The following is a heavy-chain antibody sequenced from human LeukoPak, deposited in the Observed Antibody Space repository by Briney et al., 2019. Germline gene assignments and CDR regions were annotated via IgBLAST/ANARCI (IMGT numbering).Heavy chain of an antibody. CDR2: ISAYNGNT. J-gene: IGHJ6*02. CDR3: ARGAAAAGTFYYYYYYGMDV. V-gene: IGHV1-18*01. CDR1: GYTFTSYG. Sequence: ASVEVSCKASGYTFTSYGISWVRQAPGQGLEWMGWISAYNGNTNYAQKLQGRVTMTTDTSTSTAYMELRSLRSDDTAVYYCARGAAAAGTFYYYYYYGMDVWGQGTTVTVSS. D-gene: IGHD6-13*01.